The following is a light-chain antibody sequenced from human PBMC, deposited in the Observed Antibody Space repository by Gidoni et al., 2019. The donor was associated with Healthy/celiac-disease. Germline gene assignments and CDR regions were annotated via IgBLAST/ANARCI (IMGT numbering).Light chain of an antibody. CDR3: NPRDSSGNHVV. V-gene: IGLV3-19*01. J-gene: IGLJ2*01. CDR1: SLRSYY. Sequence: SSELTQDPAVSVALGQTVRITCQGDSLRSYYASWYQQKPGQGPVLVIYGKNNRPSGIPERFSGSRSRNTASLTHTGAQGEDEAYYYRNPRDSSGNHVVFGGGTKLTVL. CDR2: GKN.